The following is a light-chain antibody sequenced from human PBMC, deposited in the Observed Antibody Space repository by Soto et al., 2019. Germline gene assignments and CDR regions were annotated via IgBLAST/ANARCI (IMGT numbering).Light chain of an antibody. CDR3: CSYGGRSTFYV. J-gene: IGLJ1*01. CDR2: DGN. CDR1: SSDVGSHNL. Sequence: QSVLTQPASVSGSPGQSITISCSGTSSDVGSHNLVSWYQQHPGKAPKLMIYDGNKRPSGVSNRFSGSKSGNTASLTISGLQAEDEADYYCCSYGGRSTFYVLGTGTKLTVL. V-gene: IGLV2-23*01.